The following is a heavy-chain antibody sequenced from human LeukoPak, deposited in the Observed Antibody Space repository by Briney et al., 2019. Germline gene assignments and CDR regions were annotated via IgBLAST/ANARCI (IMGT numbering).Heavy chain of an antibody. CDR2: IKEDGSEK. Sequence: SGGSLKLSCAASGFTFSSYWMSWARQAPGKGLEWLASIKEDGSEKYYVDSVKGRFTISRDNAKSSLYLPMKSLRAEDTAVYYCARAVASNWFDPWGQGTLVTVSS. V-gene: IGHV3-7*01. D-gene: IGHD6-19*01. J-gene: IGHJ5*02. CDR1: GFTFSSYW. CDR3: ARAVASNWFDP.